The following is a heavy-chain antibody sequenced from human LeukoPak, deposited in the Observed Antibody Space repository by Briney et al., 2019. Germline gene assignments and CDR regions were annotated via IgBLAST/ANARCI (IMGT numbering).Heavy chain of an antibody. J-gene: IGHJ4*02. CDR2: IYYSGST. CDR3: ARDQRDGLD. Sequence: PSETLSLTRTVSGGSISSYYWSWIRQPPGKGLEWIGYIYYSGSTNYNPSLKSRVTISVDMSKNQFSLKLSSVTAADTAVYYCARDQRDGLDWGQGTLVTVSS. D-gene: IGHD5-24*01. CDR1: GGSISSYY. V-gene: IGHV4-59*01.